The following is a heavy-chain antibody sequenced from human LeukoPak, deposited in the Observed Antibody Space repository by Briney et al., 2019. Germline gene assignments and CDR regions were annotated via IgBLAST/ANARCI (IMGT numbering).Heavy chain of an antibody. CDR1: GFSVSTFY. V-gene: IGHV3-66*01. Sequence: GGSLRLSCAASGFSVSTFYMSWVRRAPGKGLEWVSVLYTAGPTYYADSVQGRFTISRDNSKNTLFLQMDNLRADDTATYYCARSGPSVLWSKSFDYWGQGALVTVSS. D-gene: IGHD3-10*01. CDR2: LYTAGPT. J-gene: IGHJ4*02. CDR3: ARSGPSVLWSKSFDY.